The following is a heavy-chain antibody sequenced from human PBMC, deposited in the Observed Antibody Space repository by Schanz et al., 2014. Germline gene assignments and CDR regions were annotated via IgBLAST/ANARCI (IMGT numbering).Heavy chain of an antibody. CDR3: LAPDYGMDV. CDR2: IWSDGTNE. Sequence: QVQLVESGGGVVQPGKSLRLSCATSGFIFRSFGIHWVRQAPGKGLEWVAVIWSDGTNEYYADSVKGRFTISRDNAKNSLFLQMNSLRAEDTAVYYCLAPDYGMDVWGQGTTVTVSS. J-gene: IGHJ6*02. CDR1: GFIFRSFG. V-gene: IGHV3-33*03.